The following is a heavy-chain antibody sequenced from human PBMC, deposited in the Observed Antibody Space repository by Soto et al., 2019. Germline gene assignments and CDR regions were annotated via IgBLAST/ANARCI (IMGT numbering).Heavy chain of an antibody. Sequence: EVQLLESGGGLVQPGGSLRISCAASGFTFSSYVMNWVRQAPGKGLEWVSGIRGSGGDTFYADSVKGRFTISRDNSKNTLYLQMNSLRAEDTAVYYCARGPRAPPPHDYGMDVWGQGTKVTVSS. CDR2: IRGSGGDT. CDR3: ARGPRAPPPHDYGMDV. CDR1: GFTFSSYV. J-gene: IGHJ6*02. V-gene: IGHV3-23*01.